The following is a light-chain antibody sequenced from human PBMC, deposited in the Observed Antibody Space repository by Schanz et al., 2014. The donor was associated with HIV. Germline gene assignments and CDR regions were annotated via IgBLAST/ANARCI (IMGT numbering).Light chain of an antibody. J-gene: IGLJ2*01. CDR3: SSYVAYDTVVL. V-gene: IGLV2-23*01. CDR1: SSDIGRYNL. Sequence: QSVLTQPASVSGSPGQSITISCTGTSSDIGRYNLASRYQQYPGKDPKLIIYEGSQRPSGVSNRFSGSKSGNTASLTISGLRAEDEADYYCSSYVAYDTVVLFGGGTKLTVL. CDR2: EGS.